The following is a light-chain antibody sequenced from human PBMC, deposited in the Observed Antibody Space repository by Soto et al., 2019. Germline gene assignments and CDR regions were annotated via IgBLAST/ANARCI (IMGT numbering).Light chain of an antibody. CDR1: QAITND. CDR3: LQYNTFPWT. V-gene: IGKV1-17*01. J-gene: IGKJ1*01. Sequence: DIQMTQSPSSLSASVGDRVTITCRASQAITNDLGWYQQKPGKAPMRLIDAASSLQIGVPTSFTGSGSGTDFTLTVSSLQPEDFAAYYCLQYNTFPWTFGQGTMVEIK. CDR2: AAS.